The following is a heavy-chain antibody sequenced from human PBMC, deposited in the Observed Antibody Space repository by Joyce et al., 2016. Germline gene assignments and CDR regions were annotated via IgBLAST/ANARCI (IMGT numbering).Heavy chain of an antibody. CDR2: ITADGSNT. Sequence: DVHLVESGGGLVQPGGSLRLSCAGSGFTFGSYWIHWVRQTPEKGLVWVLRITADGSNTGVADSVKGRFTISRDNAKNTVFLQMNNLRAEDTAVYYCARDGGLSTPLDLWGRGTLVTVSS. J-gene: IGHJ2*01. CDR1: GFTFGSYW. CDR3: ARDGGLSTPLDL. D-gene: IGHD3-16*01. V-gene: IGHV3-74*01.